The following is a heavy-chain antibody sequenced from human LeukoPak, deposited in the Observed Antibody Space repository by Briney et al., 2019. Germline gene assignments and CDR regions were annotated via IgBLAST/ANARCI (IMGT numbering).Heavy chain of an antibody. D-gene: IGHD3-22*01. CDR1: GFTFSSYD. CDR3: ARGHYYYDSSGRDAFDI. J-gene: IGHJ3*02. CDR2: IGTAGDT. Sequence: GGSLRLSCAASGFTFSSYDVHWVRQATGKGLEWVSAIGTAGDTYYPGSVKGRFTISRENAKNSLYLQMNSLRAGDTAVYYCARGHYYYDSSGRDAFDIWGQGTMVTVSS. V-gene: IGHV3-13*01.